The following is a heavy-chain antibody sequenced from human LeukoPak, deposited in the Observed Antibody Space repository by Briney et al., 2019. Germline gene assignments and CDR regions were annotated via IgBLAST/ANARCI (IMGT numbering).Heavy chain of an antibody. Sequence: GGSLRLSCAASGFTFSSYAMSWVRQAPGKGLEWVLGISGSGGSTYYADSVKGRFTISRDNSKNTLYLQMNSLRAEDTAAYYCAKDRRYSGYDYDYWGQGTLVTVSS. CDR1: GFTFSSYA. CDR3: AKDRRYSGYDYDY. CDR2: ISGSGGST. V-gene: IGHV3-23*01. D-gene: IGHD5-12*01. J-gene: IGHJ4*02.